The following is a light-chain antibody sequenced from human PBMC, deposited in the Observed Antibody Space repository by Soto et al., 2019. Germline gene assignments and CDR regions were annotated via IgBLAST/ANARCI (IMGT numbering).Light chain of an antibody. Sequence: QSALTQPASVSGSPGQSITISCTGTSSDVGGYNYVSWYQQHPGKAPKLMIYDVSNRPSGVSNRVSGSKSGNTASLTISGLRADDEADYYCSSYTSTSTPYVFGTGTKLTVL. CDR1: SSDVGGYNY. CDR3: SSYTSTSTPYV. V-gene: IGLV2-14*01. J-gene: IGLJ1*01. CDR2: DVS.